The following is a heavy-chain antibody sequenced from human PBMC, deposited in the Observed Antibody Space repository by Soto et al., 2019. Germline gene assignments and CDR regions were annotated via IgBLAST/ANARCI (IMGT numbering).Heavy chain of an antibody. V-gene: IGHV1-3*01. CDR1: GYTFTRYT. D-gene: IGHD2-15*01. CDR3: ARGIATGQLDP. Sequence: QVQLVQSGAEVKKPGASVKISCKASGYTFTRYTMNWVRQAPGQRLELMGWINPDNGKTKSSQKFQDRVIITRDTSASTAYMDLSSLRSEDTAVYYCARGIATGQLDPWGQGTLVTVSS. J-gene: IGHJ5*02. CDR2: INPDNGKT.